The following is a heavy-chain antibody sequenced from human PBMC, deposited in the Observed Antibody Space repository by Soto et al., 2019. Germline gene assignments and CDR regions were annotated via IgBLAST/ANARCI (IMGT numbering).Heavy chain of an antibody. CDR1: GFTFTRYS. Sequence: GGSLRLSCAASGFTFTRYSMNWVRQAPGKGLEWVSSISSTTNYIYYGDSMKGRFTISRDNAKSSLYLEMNSLRAEDTAVYYCARESEDLTSNFDYWGQGTLVTVSS. V-gene: IGHV3-21*06. CDR2: ISSTTNYI. CDR3: ARESEDLTSNFDY. J-gene: IGHJ4*02.